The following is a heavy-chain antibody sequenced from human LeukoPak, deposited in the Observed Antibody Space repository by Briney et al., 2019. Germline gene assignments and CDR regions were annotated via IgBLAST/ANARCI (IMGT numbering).Heavy chain of an antibody. D-gene: IGHD5/OR15-5a*01. Sequence: SDTLSLTCTVSGGSLSRSSQFGGWIRQPPGEGLEWIGSLRPRTSAYYNPSHRRRGAISVDASQHQFSLTLSSVTAAHSAVALSARHAVYSSNTRPDGYDVGEQATMVIVSS. CDR1: GGSLSRSSQF. CDR2: LRPRTSA. J-gene: IGHJ3*01. V-gene: IGHV4-39*01. CDR3: ARHAVYSSNTRPDGYDV.